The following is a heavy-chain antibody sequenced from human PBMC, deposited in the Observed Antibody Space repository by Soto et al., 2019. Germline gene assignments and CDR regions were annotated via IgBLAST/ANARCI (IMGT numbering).Heavy chain of an antibody. V-gene: IGHV3-9*01. Sequence: EVQLVESGGGLGQPGTSLRLSCAASGFTFDDFAMHWVRQAPGKGLEWVAGINWNSRSIDYADSVKGRFIISRDNAKKSIYLQLNNLRTEDTACYYCAKDRRAMNWYFDLWGRGTLVVVSS. CDR3: AKDRRAMNWYFDL. CDR2: INWNSRSI. CDR1: GFTFDDFA. J-gene: IGHJ2*01.